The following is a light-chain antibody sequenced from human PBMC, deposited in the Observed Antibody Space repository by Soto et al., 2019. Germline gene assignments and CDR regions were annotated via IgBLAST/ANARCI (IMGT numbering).Light chain of an antibody. CDR2: KAS. Sequence: DIQMTQSPSTLSGSVGDRVTITCRASQTISSWLAWYQQKPGKAPKLLIYKASTLKSGVPSRFSGSGSGTEFTLTISSLQPDHFATYYCQHYNSYSEAFGQGTKGELK. CDR1: QTISSW. CDR3: QHYNSYSEA. J-gene: IGKJ1*01. V-gene: IGKV1-5*03.